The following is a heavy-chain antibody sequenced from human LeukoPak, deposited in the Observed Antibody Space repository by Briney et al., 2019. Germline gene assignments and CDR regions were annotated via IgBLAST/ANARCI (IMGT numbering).Heavy chain of an antibody. CDR3: ARAPLQLVVPDV. Sequence: GGSLRLSCAASGFTFSSYWMTWVRQAPGKGLEWVSSISSSSSYIYYADSVKGRFTISRDNAKNSLYLRMNSLRAEDTAVYYCARAPLQLVVPDVWGKGTTVTVSS. CDR2: ISSSSSYI. D-gene: IGHD6-6*01. CDR1: GFTFSSYW. V-gene: IGHV3-21*01. J-gene: IGHJ6*04.